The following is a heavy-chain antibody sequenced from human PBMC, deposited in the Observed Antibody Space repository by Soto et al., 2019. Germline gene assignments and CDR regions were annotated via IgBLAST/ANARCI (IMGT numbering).Heavy chain of an antibody. CDR3: AXAEXXXXXXXMGIDY. D-gene: IGHD7-27*01. J-gene: IGHJ4*02. CDR2: TSSDGSKE. Sequence: QVQLVESGGGVVQPGKSLRLSCAASGFTLSSFAMHWVRQAPGKGLEWVAVTSSDGSKEYYADSVKGRFTISRDNSKNTLYLQMNSLRADDTAVFYCAXAEXXXXXXXMGIDYWGQGTLVTVSS. V-gene: IGHV3-30*04. CDR1: GFTLSSFA.